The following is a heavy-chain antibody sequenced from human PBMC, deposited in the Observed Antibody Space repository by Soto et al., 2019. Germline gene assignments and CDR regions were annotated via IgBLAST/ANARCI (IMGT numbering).Heavy chain of an antibody. Sequence: GGSLRLSCAASGFSFSTNWMHWVRQAPGKGLVWVSRINEDGSGTSYADSVKGRFTISRDNAKNMLYLQMNSLRAEDTALYYCAPIFEAPIRWGQGTLVTVS. V-gene: IGHV3-74*01. CDR2: INEDGSGT. J-gene: IGHJ4*02. CDR3: APIFEAPIR. CDR1: GFSFSTNW. D-gene: IGHD2-15*01.